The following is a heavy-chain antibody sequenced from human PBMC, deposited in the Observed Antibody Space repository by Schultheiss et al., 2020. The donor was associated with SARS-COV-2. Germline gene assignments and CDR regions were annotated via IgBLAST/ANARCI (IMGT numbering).Heavy chain of an antibody. Sequence: SETLSLTCAVYGGSFSGYYWSWIRQPPGKGLEWIAEINHSGSTNYNPSLKSRVTISVDTSKNQFSLKLSSVTAADTAVYYCARPWSSGYLDAFDIWGQGTMVTVSS. J-gene: IGHJ3*02. CDR3: ARPWSSGYLDAFDI. D-gene: IGHD3-22*01. V-gene: IGHV4-34*01. CDR2: INHSGST. CDR1: GGSFSGYY.